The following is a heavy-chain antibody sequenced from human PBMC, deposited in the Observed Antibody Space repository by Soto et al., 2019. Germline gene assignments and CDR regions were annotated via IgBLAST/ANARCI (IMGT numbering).Heavy chain of an antibody. D-gene: IGHD1-1*01. CDR3: TRGPRSTSTGTGAF. CDR1: GFTFRSHA. J-gene: IGHJ4*02. V-gene: IGHV3-23*01. Sequence: GGSLRLSCAASGFTFRSHAMSWVRRAPGKGLEWVSAIAPGSTAYYADSVKGRFTISRDNAKNTLYLQMNALRVEDTAVYYCTRGPRSTSTGTGAFWGQGTLVTVSS. CDR2: IAPGSTA.